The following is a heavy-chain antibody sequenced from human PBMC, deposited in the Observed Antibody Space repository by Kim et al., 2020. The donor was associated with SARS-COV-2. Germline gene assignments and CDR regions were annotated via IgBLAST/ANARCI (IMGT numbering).Heavy chain of an antibody. V-gene: IGHV1-18*01. J-gene: IGHJ4*02. Sequence: YAQKLQGRVTMTTDTSTSTAYMELRSLRSDDTAVYYCARDQVPKVGATDYWGQGTLFTVSS. CDR3: ARDQVPKVGATDY. D-gene: IGHD1-26*01.